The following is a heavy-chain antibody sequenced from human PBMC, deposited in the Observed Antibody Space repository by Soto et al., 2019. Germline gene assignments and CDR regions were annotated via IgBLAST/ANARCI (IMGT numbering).Heavy chain of an antibody. CDR2: TYWNGDT. Sequence: QITLKESGPTLVKPTQTLTLTCTFSGFSLSTSGVGVGWIRQPPGTALEWLALTYWNGDTRYSPSLKSRLTFTKATSNNHVVPTMTNMDTVDTATYFCAHSSGSVTYSTRFDYWGEGTLFTVSS. D-gene: IGHD3-10*01. CDR3: AHSSGSVTYSTRFDY. V-gene: IGHV2-5*01. CDR1: GFSLSTSGVG. J-gene: IGHJ4*02.